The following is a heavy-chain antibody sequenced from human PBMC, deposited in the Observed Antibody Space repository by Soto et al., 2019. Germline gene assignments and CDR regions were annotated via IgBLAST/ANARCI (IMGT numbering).Heavy chain of an antibody. CDR1: GGSISSGDYY. CDR3: AGGEGYGMGPFDY. CDR2: IYYSGST. D-gene: IGHD5-18*01. J-gene: IGHJ4*02. V-gene: IGHV4-30-4*01. Sequence: SVTHSLTWTVSGGSISSGDYYWSWIRQPPGKGLEWIGYIYYSGSTYYNPSLKSRVTISLETSKNQFSLKLSSVTAADTAVYYCAGGEGYGMGPFDYWRKRPRVIVSP.